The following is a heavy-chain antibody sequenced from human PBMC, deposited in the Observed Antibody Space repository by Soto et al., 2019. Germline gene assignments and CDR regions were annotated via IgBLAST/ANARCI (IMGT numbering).Heavy chain of an antibody. Sequence: PSETLSLTCTVSGGSISSYYWSWIRQPPGKGLEWIGYIYYSGSTNYNPSLKSRVTISVDTSKNQFSLKLSSVTAADTAVYYCARGPTHTAMVTDYYGMDVWGQGTTVTVSS. J-gene: IGHJ6*02. CDR1: GGSISSYY. CDR2: IYYSGST. D-gene: IGHD5-18*01. CDR3: ARGPTHTAMVTDYYGMDV. V-gene: IGHV4-59*01.